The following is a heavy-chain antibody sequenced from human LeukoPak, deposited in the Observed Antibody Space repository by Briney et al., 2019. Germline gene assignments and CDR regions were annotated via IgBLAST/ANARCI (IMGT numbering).Heavy chain of an antibody. D-gene: IGHD3-3*01. CDR2: IYYSGST. J-gene: IGHJ4*02. Sequence: SETLSLTCTVSGGSISSYYWNWIRQPPGKGLEWIGYIYYSGSTNYNPSLKSRITMSVDTSKNQFSLKLSSVTAGDTAVYYCSTLESAYSDYWGQGTQVTVSS. V-gene: IGHV4-59*01. CDR3: STLESAYSDY. CDR1: GGSISSYY.